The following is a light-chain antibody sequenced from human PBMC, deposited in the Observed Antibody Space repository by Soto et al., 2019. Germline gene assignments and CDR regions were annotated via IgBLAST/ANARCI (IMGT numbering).Light chain of an antibody. CDR1: QNIRTY. CDR2: GSS. V-gene: IGKV1-39*01. Sequence: DVQMTQSPSSLSASVGDRVSITCRASQNIRTYLNWYQQTPGKDPKLLIYGSSHLQSGVPPRISGTGSGTDFNLNISSLQPEDFATYFCQQNDFIPWTFGQGTKV. J-gene: IGKJ1*01. CDR3: QQNDFIPWT.